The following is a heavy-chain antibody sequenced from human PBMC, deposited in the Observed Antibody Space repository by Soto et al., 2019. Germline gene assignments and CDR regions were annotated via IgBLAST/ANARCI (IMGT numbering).Heavy chain of an antibody. CDR1: GGSFGSSAYY. Sequence: SETLSLTCTVSGGSFGSSAYYWGWIRRAPGKGLEWIGSINSSGSTFSNPSLKSRVTLSVDTSKKQFSLKLTSVTAADTALYYSSRRAPEGFVPWGGVTLVTV. V-gene: IGHV4-39*01. J-gene: IGHJ5*02. CDR2: INSSGST. CDR3: SRRAPEGFVP.